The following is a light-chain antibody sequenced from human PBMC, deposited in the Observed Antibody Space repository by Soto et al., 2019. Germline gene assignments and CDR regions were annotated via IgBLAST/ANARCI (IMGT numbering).Light chain of an antibody. V-gene: IGKV3-11*01. CDR2: DAS. J-gene: IGKJ4*01. CDR1: QGISNY. CDR3: QQRSNWPPLT. Sequence: TQSPSSLSASVGDRVTITCRASQGISNYLAWYQQKPGQAPRLLIYDASNRATGIPARFSGSGSGTDFTLTISSLEPEDFAVYYFQQRSNWPPLTFGGGTKVEIK.